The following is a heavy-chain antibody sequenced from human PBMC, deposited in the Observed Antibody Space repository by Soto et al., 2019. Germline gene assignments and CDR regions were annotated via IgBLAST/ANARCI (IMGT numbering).Heavy chain of an antibody. Sequence: EVQLVESGGDLVQRGGSLRLSCAASGFTFSSYWMHWVRHTPGKGLVWVARISGDGVTTYYADSVTGRFTVSKDNAMNTLSLQISGLRAEETAVYYCAREYYGLLTGYYTDYCGQGTLVSVSS. D-gene: IGHD3-9*01. J-gene: IGHJ4*02. CDR3: AREYYGLLTGYYTDY. CDR1: GFTFSSYW. CDR2: ISGDGVTT. V-gene: IGHV3-74*01.